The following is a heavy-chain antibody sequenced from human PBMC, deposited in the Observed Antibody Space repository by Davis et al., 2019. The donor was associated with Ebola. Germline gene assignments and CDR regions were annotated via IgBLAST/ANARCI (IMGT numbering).Heavy chain of an antibody. Sequence: GESLKIPCAASGFTFNNFWMNWVRQAPGKGLVWLSRINGDGSSTGYADSMKGRFTTSRDNAKNTVYLEMSSLRPEDTAVYYCARDLSYGGGHWGQGTLVTVSS. CDR3: ARDLSYGGGH. CDR2: INGDGSST. V-gene: IGHV3-74*01. CDR1: GFTFNNFW. D-gene: IGHD3-10*01. J-gene: IGHJ4*02.